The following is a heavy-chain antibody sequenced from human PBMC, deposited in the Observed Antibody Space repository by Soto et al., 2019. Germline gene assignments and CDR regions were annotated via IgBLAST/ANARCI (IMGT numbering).Heavy chain of an antibody. CDR3: ARDYYGMDV. Sequence: SETLSLTCTVSGGSISSDGYSWTWIRQSPGKGLEWIGYTYQSGSAYYNPSLKSRVTISVDRSKNQFSLNLTSVTAADTAVYYCARDYYGMDVWGQGTTVTVSS. J-gene: IGHJ6*02. CDR2: TYQSGSA. V-gene: IGHV4-30-2*06. CDR1: GGSISSDGYS.